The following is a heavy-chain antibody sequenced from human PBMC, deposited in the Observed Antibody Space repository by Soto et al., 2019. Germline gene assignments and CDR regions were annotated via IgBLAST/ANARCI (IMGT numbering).Heavy chain of an antibody. Sequence: ASVKVACKASGYPFTSYAMHWVRRAPGQRLEWMGWINAGNGNTKYEQKFQGKCTITRDTSASTAYMELSSLRSEDTAVYYCATSAGIAAAGYYYYGMDVWGQGTTVTVSS. V-gene: IGHV1-3*01. CDR2: INAGNGNT. CDR3: ATSAGIAAAGYYYYGMDV. D-gene: IGHD6-13*01. CDR1: GYPFTSYA. J-gene: IGHJ6*02.